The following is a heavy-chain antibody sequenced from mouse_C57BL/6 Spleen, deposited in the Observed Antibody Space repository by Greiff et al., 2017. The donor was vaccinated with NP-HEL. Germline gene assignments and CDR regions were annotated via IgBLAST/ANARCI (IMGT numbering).Heavy chain of an antibody. D-gene: IGHD2-3*01. CDR1: GFTFSSYG. Sequence: EVNVVESGGDLVKPGGSLKLSCAASGFTFSSYGMSWVRQTPDKRLEWVATISSGGSYTYYPDSVKGRFTISRDNAKNTLYLQLSSLKSEDTAMYYCARQRNYDGYYPGYFDVWGTGTTVTVSS. J-gene: IGHJ1*03. CDR3: ARQRNYDGYYPGYFDV. CDR2: ISSGGSYT. V-gene: IGHV5-6*01.